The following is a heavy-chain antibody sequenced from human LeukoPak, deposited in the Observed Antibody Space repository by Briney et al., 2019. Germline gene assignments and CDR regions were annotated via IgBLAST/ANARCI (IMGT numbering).Heavy chain of an antibody. CDR3: ARDNEIVVPAARAAYNWFDP. Sequence: SETLSLTCTVSGGSISSYYWSWIRQPAGKGLEWIGRIYTSGSTNYNPSLKSRVTVSVDTSKNQFSLKLSSVTAADTAVYYCARDNEIVVPAARAAYNWFDPWGQGTLVTVSS. CDR2: IYTSGST. V-gene: IGHV4-4*07. J-gene: IGHJ5*02. D-gene: IGHD2-2*01. CDR1: GGSISSYY.